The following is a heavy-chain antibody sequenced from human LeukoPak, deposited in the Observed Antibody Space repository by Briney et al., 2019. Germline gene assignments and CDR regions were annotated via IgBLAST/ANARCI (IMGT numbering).Heavy chain of an antibody. J-gene: IGHJ4*02. CDR2: INLNSGGT. V-gene: IGHV1-2*02. Sequence: ASVKVSCKASGYTVTDYYMLWVRQAPGQGLEWMGWINLNSGGTNYAQNFQGRVTMTRDTSISIAYMDLSRLSSDDTAVYYCARGHSYSSSFDYWGQGTLVTVSS. CDR3: ARGHSYSSSFDY. D-gene: IGHD6-13*01. CDR1: GYTVTDYY.